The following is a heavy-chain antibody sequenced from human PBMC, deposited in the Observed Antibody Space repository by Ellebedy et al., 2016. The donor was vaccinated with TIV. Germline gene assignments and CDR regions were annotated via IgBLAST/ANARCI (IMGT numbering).Heavy chain of an antibody. Sequence: GGSLRLSXKGSGYSFTSYWIGWVRQMPGKGLEWMGIIYPGDSDTRYSPSFQGQVTISADKSISTAYLQWSSLKASDTAMYYCARQGKRITMVRAINYWGQGTPVTVSS. CDR3: ARQGKRITMVRAINY. D-gene: IGHD3-10*01. CDR1: GYSFTSYW. V-gene: IGHV5-51*01. J-gene: IGHJ4*02. CDR2: IYPGDSDT.